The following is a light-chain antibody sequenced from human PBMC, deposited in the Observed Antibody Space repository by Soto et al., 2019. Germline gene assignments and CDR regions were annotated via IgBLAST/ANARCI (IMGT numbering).Light chain of an antibody. V-gene: IGKV1-5*03. CDR2: KAS. Sequence: DIQMTQSPSTLSASVGDRVTITCRTSQSISSRLAWYQQKPGQAPKLLIYKASSLQSGVPSRFSGSGSGTEFTLISSSLQADVFATYCYQQYNRYQGFGQGTKVEIK. CDR1: QSISSR. J-gene: IGKJ1*01. CDR3: QQYNRYQG.